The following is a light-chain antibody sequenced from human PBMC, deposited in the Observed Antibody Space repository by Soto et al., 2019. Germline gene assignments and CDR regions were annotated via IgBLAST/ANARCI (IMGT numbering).Light chain of an antibody. V-gene: IGLV1-36*01. CDR1: SSNIGNNA. CDR2: YDD. Sequence: QSVLTQPPSVSEAPRQRVTISCPGSSSNIGNNAVNWYQQLPGKAPKLLIYYDDLLPSGVSDRFSGSKSGTSASLAISGFQSEAEADYYCAAWDDSLNGVVFGGGTKLTAL. CDR3: AAWDDSLNGVV. J-gene: IGLJ2*01.